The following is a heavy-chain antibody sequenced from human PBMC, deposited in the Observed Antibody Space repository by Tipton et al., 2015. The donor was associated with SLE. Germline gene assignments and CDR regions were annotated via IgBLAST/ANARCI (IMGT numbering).Heavy chain of an antibody. CDR1: GGSVSSSGYY. J-gene: IGHJ4*02. CDR3: AREGRQQQLVRAHFDY. Sequence: TLSLTCTVSGGSVSSSGYYWAWIRQPPGKGLEWIANVYYTGSTYYNPSLKSRVTISVDTSKSQFYLRLSSVTAADTAVYYCAREGRQQQLVRAHFDYWGQGTLVTVSS. D-gene: IGHD6-13*01. CDR2: VYYTGST. V-gene: IGHV4-39*07.